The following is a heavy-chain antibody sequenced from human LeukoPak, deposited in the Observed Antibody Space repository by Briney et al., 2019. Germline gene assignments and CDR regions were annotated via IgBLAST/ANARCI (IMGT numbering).Heavy chain of an antibody. D-gene: IGHD6-19*01. CDR1: GGSITSAGYF. J-gene: IGHJ4*02. V-gene: IGHV4-31*03. Sequence: NPSQTLSLTCSVSGGSITSAGYFWRWIHQHPEKGLEFVGYIYYSGSTYYNPSLQSRMTISADTSKNQFSLNLNSVTAADTAVYFCARGVAGPSSFDYWGQGTLITVSP. CDR2: IYYSGST. CDR3: ARGVAGPSSFDY.